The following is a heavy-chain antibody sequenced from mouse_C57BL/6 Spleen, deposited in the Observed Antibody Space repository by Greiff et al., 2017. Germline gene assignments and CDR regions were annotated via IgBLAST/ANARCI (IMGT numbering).Heavy chain of an antibody. CDR2: INPNYGTT. J-gene: IGHJ1*03. D-gene: IGHD1-1*01. Sequence: VQLQQSGPELVKPGASVKISCKASGYSFTDYNMNWVKQSNGKSLEWIGVINPNYGTTSYNQKFKGKATLTVDKSSSTAYMQLNSLTSEEAAVYYCARYYCSSPGDWYVDVWGTGTTVTVSS. CDR3: ARYYCSSPGDWYVDV. V-gene: IGHV1-39*01. CDR1: GYSFTDYN.